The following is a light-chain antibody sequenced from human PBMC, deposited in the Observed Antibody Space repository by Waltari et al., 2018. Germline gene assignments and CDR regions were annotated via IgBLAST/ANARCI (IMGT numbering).Light chain of an antibody. V-gene: IGKV1-16*02. Sequence: DTQMTQSPSSLSASVGDRVTITCRASQGIRNYLAWFQQKPGRAPKPLIYAASTLQSGVPSKFSDSGSGTDFTLTINSLQPEDFASYYCQQYWSFPLTFGGGTKVEMK. CDR1: QGIRNY. J-gene: IGKJ4*01. CDR2: AAS. CDR3: QQYWSFPLT.